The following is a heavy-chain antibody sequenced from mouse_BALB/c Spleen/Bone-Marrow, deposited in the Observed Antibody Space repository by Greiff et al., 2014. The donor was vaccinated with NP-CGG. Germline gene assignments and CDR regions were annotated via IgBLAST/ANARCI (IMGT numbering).Heavy chain of an antibody. CDR3: ASYHSSGYAMDY. V-gene: IGHV1S135*01. J-gene: IGHJ4*01. CDR2: IDPYNGGT. Sequence: VQLKESGPELVEPGASVKGSCKASGYSFTDYNMYWVEQSHGKSLEWIGYIDPYNGGTSYNQKFKGKATLTVDKASSTAFMHLNSLTSEDSAVYYCASYHSSGYAMDYWGQGTSVTVSS. D-gene: IGHD3-1*01. CDR1: GYSFTDYN.